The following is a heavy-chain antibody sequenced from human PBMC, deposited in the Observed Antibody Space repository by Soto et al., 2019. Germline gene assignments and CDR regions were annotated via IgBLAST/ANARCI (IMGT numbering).Heavy chain of an antibody. J-gene: IGHJ4*02. D-gene: IGHD2-8*01. CDR2: INPSGGST. CDR1: GYTFTHYY. Sequence: QVQLVQSGAEVKKPGASVKVSCKASGYTFTHYYIHWVRQAPGQGLEWMGMINPSGGSTDYAQKFQGRGTMTTDTSPTTVYMELSSLRSDDTAVYYCARPPFPGCINGVCYPCDHWGQGTLITVSS. CDR3: ARPPFPGCINGVCYPCDH. V-gene: IGHV1-46*01.